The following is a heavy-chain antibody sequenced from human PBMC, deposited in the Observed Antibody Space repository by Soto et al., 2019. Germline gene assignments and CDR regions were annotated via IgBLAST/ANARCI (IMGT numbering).Heavy chain of an antibody. CDR2: ISSSSSDI. J-gene: IGHJ4*02. CDR1: GFTFSGYG. Sequence: PGGSLRLSCAASGFTFSGYGMNWVRQAPGKGLEWGSSISSSSSDIYYADSVKGRFTISRDNAKNSLYLQMNSLRAEDTAVYSCARDCGEYYYDSSGPGIQWGQGTLVTVSS. CDR3: ARDCGEYYYDSSGPGIQ. D-gene: IGHD3-22*01. V-gene: IGHV3-21*01.